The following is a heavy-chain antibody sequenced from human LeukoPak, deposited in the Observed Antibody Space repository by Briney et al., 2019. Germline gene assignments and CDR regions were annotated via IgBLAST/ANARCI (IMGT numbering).Heavy chain of an antibody. CDR2: ISYDGSNK. Sequence: GGSLRLSCAASGFTFSSYGMHWVRQAPGKGLEWVAVISYDGSNKYYADSVKGRFTISRDNSKNTLYLQMNSLRAEDTAVYYCAKDMAPTVITTVAFDIWGQGTMVTVSS. CDR1: GFTFSSYG. V-gene: IGHV3-30*18. J-gene: IGHJ3*02. CDR3: AKDMAPTVITTVAFDI. D-gene: IGHD4-17*01.